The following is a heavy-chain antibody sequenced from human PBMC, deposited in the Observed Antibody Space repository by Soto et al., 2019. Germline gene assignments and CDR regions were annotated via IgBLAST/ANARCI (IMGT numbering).Heavy chain of an antibody. D-gene: IGHD3-22*01. J-gene: IGHJ2*01. CDR1: GYTFTSYG. CDR3: ARGPYYYDSSGYYYYPDWYFDL. V-gene: IGHV1-18*04. CDR2: ISAYNGNT. Sequence: ASVKVSCKASGYTFTSYGISWVRQAPGQGLEWMGWISAYNGNTNYAQKLQGRVTMTTDTSTSTAYMELRSLRSDDTAVYYCARGPYYYDSSGYYYYPDWYFDLWGRGTLVTV.